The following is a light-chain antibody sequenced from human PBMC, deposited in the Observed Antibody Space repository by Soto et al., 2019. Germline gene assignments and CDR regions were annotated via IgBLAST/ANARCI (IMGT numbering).Light chain of an antibody. CDR3: QQYNSYA. J-gene: IGKJ2*01. V-gene: IGKV1-5*01. CDR2: DAS. Sequence: DIQMTQSPSTLSASVGDRVTITCRASQSISSWLAWYQQKPGKAPKLLIYDASSLESGVPSRFSGSGSRTEFALTISSLQPDDFATYYCQQYNSYAFGHGT. CDR1: QSISSW.